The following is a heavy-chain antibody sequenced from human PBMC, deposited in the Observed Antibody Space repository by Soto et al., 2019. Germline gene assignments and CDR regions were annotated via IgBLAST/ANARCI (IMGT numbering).Heavy chain of an antibody. D-gene: IGHD3-10*01. CDR2: ISSSSSYI. V-gene: IGHV3-21*01. J-gene: IGHJ6*02. CDR3: ASRGVQGSSFSYYYGMDV. CDR1: GFTFSSYS. Sequence: GGSLRLSCAASGFTFSSYSMNWVRQAPGKGLEWVSSISSSSSYIYYADSAKGRFTISRDNAKNSLYLQMNSLRAEDTAVYYCASRGVQGSSFSYYYGMDVWGQGTTVTVSS.